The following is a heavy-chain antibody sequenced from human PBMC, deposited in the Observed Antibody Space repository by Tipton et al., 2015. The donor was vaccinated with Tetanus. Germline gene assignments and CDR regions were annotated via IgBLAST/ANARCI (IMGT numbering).Heavy chain of an antibody. J-gene: IGHJ3*02. CDR1: GGSISSFNYY. Sequence: TLSTCTVSGGSISSFNYYWGWVRQPPGKGLEWIGGIYYSGSTYYNPSLRSRVTLSVDTSNTQFSLRVTSVTAADTAVYYCARLSSSANDAHAFDIWGQGTMVTVSS. D-gene: IGHD3-22*01. CDR3: ARLSSSANDAHAFDI. V-gene: IGHV4-39*01. CDR2: IYYSGST.